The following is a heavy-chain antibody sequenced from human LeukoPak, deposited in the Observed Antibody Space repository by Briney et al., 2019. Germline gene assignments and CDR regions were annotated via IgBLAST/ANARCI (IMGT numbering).Heavy chain of an antibody. D-gene: IGHD6-25*01. CDR3: AVSVLAAAIPAFDN. J-gene: IGHJ4*02. Sequence: GASVKVSYKASGSMFAGRYRHWMRQAPGQGLEWMGWISPSNGATKYAQNFQGRVTMTRDTSISTAYMELSDLRSDDTAVYYCAVSVLAAAIPAFDNWGQGTLATVSS. CDR2: ISPSNGAT. CDR1: GSMFAGRY. V-gene: IGHV1-2*02.